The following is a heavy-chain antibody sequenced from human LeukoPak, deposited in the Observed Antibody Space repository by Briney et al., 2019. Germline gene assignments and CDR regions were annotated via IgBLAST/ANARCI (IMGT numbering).Heavy chain of an antibody. J-gene: IGHJ6*03. CDR2: INHSGST. D-gene: IGHD3-3*01. V-gene: IGHV4-34*01. CDR3: AREPYYDFWSGYYYYYYYMDV. CDR1: GGSFSGYY. Sequence: SETLSLTCAVYGGSFSGYYWSWIRQPPGKGLEWIGEINHSGSTNYNPSLKSRVTISVDTSKNQFSLKLSSVTAADTAVYYCAREPYYDFWSGYYYYYYYMDVWGKGTTVTVSS.